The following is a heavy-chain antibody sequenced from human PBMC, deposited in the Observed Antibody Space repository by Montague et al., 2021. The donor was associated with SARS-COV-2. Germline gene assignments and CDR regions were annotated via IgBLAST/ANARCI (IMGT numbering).Heavy chain of an antibody. CDR2: IHHGGST. CDR1: GGSFSTYS. CDR3: ARLGDGVVPSPILGVVPYYSYYYMDV. Sequence: SETLSLTCAVHGGSFSTYSWNWFRQPPGKGLEWIGEIHHGGSTNYNPSLKSRVTISADTSKNQFSLKLTSVAATDTAVYYCARLGDGVVPSPILGVVPYYSYYYMDVWGKGTTVTVSS. V-gene: IGHV4-34*01. J-gene: IGHJ6*03. D-gene: IGHD2-2*02.